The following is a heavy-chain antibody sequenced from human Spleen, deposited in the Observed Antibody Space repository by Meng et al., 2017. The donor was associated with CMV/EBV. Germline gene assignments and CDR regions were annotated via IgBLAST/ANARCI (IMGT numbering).Heavy chain of an antibody. CDR1: GFTFSSYS. D-gene: IGHD6-19*01. CDR3: AKGVSSLAGWFDP. J-gene: IGHJ5*02. CDR2: ISSSSSYI. V-gene: IGHV3-21*04. Sequence: GGSLRLSCAASGFTFSSYSMNWVRQAPGKGLEWVSSISSSSSYIYYADSVKGRFTISRDNAKNSLYLQMNSLRAEDMALYYCAKGVSSLAGWFDPWGQGTLVTVSS.